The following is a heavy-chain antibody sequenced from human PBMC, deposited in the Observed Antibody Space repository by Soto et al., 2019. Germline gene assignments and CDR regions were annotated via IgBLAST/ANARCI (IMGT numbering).Heavy chain of an antibody. V-gene: IGHV1-18*01. CDR3: ARDPAAGTGDDY. CDR2: INAYNGNT. CDR1: GYRFTSYG. J-gene: IGHJ4*02. Sequence: ASVKVSCKASGYRFTSYGIGWVRQAPGQGLEWMGWINAYNGNTNYAQNLQGRVTLTTDTSTSTAYMELRSLRSDDTAVYYCARDPAAGTGDDYWGQGTLVTVSS. D-gene: IGHD6-13*01.